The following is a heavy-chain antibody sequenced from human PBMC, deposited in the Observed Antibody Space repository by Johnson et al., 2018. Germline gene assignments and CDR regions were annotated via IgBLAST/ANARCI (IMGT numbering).Heavy chain of an antibody. CDR1: GFTFGGYS. D-gene: IGHD4-17*01. CDR2: ISLSGDTI. CDR3: ARDLERYGDTDAFGV. Sequence: VQLVESGGGLVQPGGSLRLSCAAYGFTFGGYSMNWVRQAPGKGLEWISFISLSGDTIYYADSVKGRFIISRDNAKNALYLQMKSLRVEDTALYYCARDLERYGDTDAFGVWGQGTMVTVSS. J-gene: IGHJ3*01. V-gene: IGHV3-48*01.